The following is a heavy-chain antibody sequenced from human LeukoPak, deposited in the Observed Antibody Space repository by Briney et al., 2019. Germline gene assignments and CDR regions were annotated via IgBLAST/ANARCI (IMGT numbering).Heavy chain of an antibody. CDR3: ARSPPVLWFFI. J-gene: IGHJ4*02. Sequence: GGSLRLSCAASGFTFSRYWMHWVRQAPGEGLVWVSRIKTDGTYTSNADSVKGRFTISRDNAKSTLYLQMNSLRVEDTAVYYCARSPPVLWFFIWGQGTLVTVSS. CDR1: GFTFSRYW. V-gene: IGHV3-74*01. D-gene: IGHD3-10*01. CDR2: IKTDGTYT.